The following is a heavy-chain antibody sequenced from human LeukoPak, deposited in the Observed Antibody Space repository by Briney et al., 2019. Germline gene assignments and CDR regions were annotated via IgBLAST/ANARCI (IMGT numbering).Heavy chain of an antibody. Sequence: GGSLRLSCAASGFTFSDYYMSWIRQAPGKGLEWVSYISSSGGTIYYADSVKGRFTISRDNAKNSLLLQMNSLRAEDTALYYCARGYSRAAFDIWGQGTMVTVSS. V-gene: IGHV3-11*04. D-gene: IGHD2-15*01. CDR2: ISSSGGTI. CDR1: GFTFSDYY. J-gene: IGHJ3*02. CDR3: ARGYSRAAFDI.